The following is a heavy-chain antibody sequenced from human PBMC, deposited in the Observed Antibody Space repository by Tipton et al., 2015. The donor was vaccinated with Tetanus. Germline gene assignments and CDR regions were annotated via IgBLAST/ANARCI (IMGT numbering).Heavy chain of an antibody. Sequence: TLSLTCTVSGGSISSGGYYWSWIRQPPGKGLEWIGEINHSGSTNYNPSLKSRVTISVDTSKNQFSLKLSSVTAADTAVYYCARTYSSSLDYWGQGTLVTVSS. V-gene: IGHV4-39*07. CDR1: GGSISSGGYY. CDR2: INHSGST. D-gene: IGHD6-6*01. J-gene: IGHJ4*02. CDR3: ARTYSSSLDY.